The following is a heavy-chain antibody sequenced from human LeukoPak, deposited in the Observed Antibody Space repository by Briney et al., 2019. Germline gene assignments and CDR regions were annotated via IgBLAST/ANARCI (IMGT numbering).Heavy chain of an antibody. Sequence: GGSLRLSCAASGLTVNSNYMSWVRQAPGKGLEWVSIIYSYGDTFYADSVRGRFSISRDNSNTVFLQMNSLRAEDTAVYYCARLKLRAAFDIWGQGTMLTVSS. J-gene: IGHJ3*02. CDR2: IYSYGDT. CDR1: GLTVNSNY. CDR3: ARLKLRAAFDI. V-gene: IGHV3-53*01.